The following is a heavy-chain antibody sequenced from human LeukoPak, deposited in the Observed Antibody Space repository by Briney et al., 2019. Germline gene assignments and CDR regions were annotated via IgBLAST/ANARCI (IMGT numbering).Heavy chain of an antibody. CDR1: GFTFSSHG. Sequence: GGSLRLSCAASGFTFSSHGMHWVRQAPGKGLEWVAVIWYDGSKKYYADSVTGRFTISRDNSKNALSLQMNSLRADDTAVYYCARLTGEALDYWGQGTLVTVSS. V-gene: IGHV3-33*01. D-gene: IGHD1-20*01. CDR2: IWYDGSKK. J-gene: IGHJ4*02. CDR3: ARLTGEALDY.